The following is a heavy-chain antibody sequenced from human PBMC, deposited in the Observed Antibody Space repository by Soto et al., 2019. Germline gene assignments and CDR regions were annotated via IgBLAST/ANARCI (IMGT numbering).Heavy chain of an antibody. J-gene: IGHJ4*02. CDR3: ARGEGNSYYEYHFDT. CDR1: GDSVTSVNYF. CDR2: ISNSGIS. V-gene: IGHV4-61*01. D-gene: IGHD3-3*01. Sequence: KSSETLSLTCAVSGDSVTSVNYFWTWIRQPPGGGLEWIGYISNSGISKYNPSLKSRVAMSQDTSKNQFSLNLHSVTAADTAVYFCARGEGNSYYEYHFDTWGQGALVTVSS.